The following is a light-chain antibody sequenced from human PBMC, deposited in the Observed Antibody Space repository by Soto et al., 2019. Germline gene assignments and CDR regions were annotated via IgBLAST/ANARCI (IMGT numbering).Light chain of an antibody. CDR2: ATS. Sequence: DIPMTQSPSSLSASVGDRVSITCRARQDIRSYLNWYQQKPGKAPELLIYATSNLQSGAPXRFXXXXXXXXXXXXXXXXQPEDFAXYYCQQGDSTQWTSGQGTKVEIK. CDR1: QDIRSY. V-gene: IGKV1-39*01. J-gene: IGKJ1*01. CDR3: QQGDSTQWT.